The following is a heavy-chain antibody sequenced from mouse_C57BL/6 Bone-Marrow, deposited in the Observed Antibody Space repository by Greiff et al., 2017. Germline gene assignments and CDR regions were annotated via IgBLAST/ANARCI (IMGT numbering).Heavy chain of an antibody. D-gene: IGHD2-4*01. CDR2: INPNNGGT. Sequence: VQLQQSGPELVKPGASVKISCKASGYTFTDYYMNWVKQSHGKSLEWIGDINPNNGGTSYNQKFKGKATLTVDKSSSTAYMELRSLTSEDSAVYYCAREGNDYDEFDYWGQGTTLTVSS. J-gene: IGHJ2*01. CDR1: GYTFTDYY. CDR3: AREGNDYDEFDY. V-gene: IGHV1-26*01.